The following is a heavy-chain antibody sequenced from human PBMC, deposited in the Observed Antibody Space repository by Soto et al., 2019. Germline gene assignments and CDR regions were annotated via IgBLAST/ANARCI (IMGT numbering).Heavy chain of an antibody. CDR3: ARKPMVRGIIGYFDS. D-gene: IGHD3-10*01. Sequence: SETLSLTCTVSGGSISSSSYYWGWIRQPPGKGLEWIGSIYYTGNTYYNPSLKSRVSISVDTSKNQFSLKLSSVTAADTAVYYCARKPMVRGIIGYFDSWGQGTLVTVSS. J-gene: IGHJ4*02. CDR1: GGSISSSSYY. V-gene: IGHV4-39*01. CDR2: IYYTGNT.